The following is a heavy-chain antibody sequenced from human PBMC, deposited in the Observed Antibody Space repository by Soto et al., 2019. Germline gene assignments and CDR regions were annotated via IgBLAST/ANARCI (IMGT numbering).Heavy chain of an antibody. CDR1: GGTFSSYT. V-gene: IGHV1-69*04. CDR3: ARDPQGSRRDAFDI. Sequence: SVKVSCKASGGTFSSYTISWVRQAPGQGLEWVGRIIPILGIANYAQKFQGRVTITADKSTSTAYMELSSLRSEDTAVYYCARDPQGSRRDAFDIWGQGTMVTVS. CDR2: IIPILGIA. J-gene: IGHJ3*02.